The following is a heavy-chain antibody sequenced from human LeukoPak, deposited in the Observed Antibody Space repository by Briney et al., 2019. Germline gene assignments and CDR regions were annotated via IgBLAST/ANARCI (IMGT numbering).Heavy chain of an antibody. V-gene: IGHV3-21*01. J-gene: IGHJ5*02. Sequence: GGSLRLSCAASGFAFSSYSMNWVRQAPGKGLEWVSSISSSSSYIYYADSVKGRFTISRDNAKNSLYLQMNSLRAEDTAVYYCARGPDSGFTFDPWGQGTLVTVSS. CDR3: ARGPDSGFTFDP. CDR1: GFAFSSYS. D-gene: IGHD3-22*01. CDR2: ISSSSSYI.